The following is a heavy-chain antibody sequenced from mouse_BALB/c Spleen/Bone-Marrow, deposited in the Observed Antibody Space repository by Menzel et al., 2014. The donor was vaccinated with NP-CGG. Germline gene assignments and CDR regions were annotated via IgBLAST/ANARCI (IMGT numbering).Heavy chain of an antibody. J-gene: IGHJ2*01. CDR1: GFTFTDYY. CDR3: ARDMGLLRFDY. V-gene: IGHV7-3*02. D-gene: IGHD1-1*01. Sequence: DVQLQESGGGLVQAGGSLRLSCATSGFTFTDYYMSWVRQPPGKALEWLAFIRNKANGYTTEYSASVKGRFTISRDNSQSILYLQMNTLRAEDSATYYCARDMGLLRFDYWGHGTTLTVSS. CDR2: IRNKANGYTT.